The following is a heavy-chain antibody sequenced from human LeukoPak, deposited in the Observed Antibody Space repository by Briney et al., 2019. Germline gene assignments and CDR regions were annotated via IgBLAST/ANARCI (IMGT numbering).Heavy chain of an antibody. CDR2: IYYSGST. J-gene: IGHJ4*02. CDR3: ARGFGVQLWSRVYYFDY. D-gene: IGHD5-18*01. Sequence: SETLSLTCTVSGGSISSSSYYWGWIRQPPGKGLEWIGSIYYSGSTYYNPSLKSRVTISVDTSKNQFSLKLSSVTAADTAVYYCARGFGVQLWSRVYYFDYWGQGTLVTVSS. CDR1: GGSISSSSYY. V-gene: IGHV4-39*07.